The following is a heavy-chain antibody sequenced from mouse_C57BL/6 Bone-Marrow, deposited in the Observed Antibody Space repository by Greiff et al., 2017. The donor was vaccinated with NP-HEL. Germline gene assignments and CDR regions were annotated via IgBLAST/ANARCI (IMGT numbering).Heavy chain of an antibody. J-gene: IGHJ2*01. Sequence: VQLQQPGTELVKPGASVKLSCKASGYTFTSYWMHWVKQRPGQGLEWIGNINPSNGGTNYNEKFKSKATLTVDKSSSTAYMQLSSLTSEDSAVYYCARALYYDYRLFDYWGQGTTLTVSS. CDR2: INPSNGGT. CDR1: GYTFTSYW. CDR3: ARALYYDYRLFDY. V-gene: IGHV1-53*01. D-gene: IGHD2-4*01.